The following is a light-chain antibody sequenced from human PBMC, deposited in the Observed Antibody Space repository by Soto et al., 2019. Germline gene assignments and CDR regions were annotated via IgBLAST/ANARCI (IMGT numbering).Light chain of an antibody. CDR1: QSISSY. J-gene: IGKJ1*01. V-gene: IGKV1-39*01. CDR3: QQSYCTPWT. Sequence: DIQMTQSPSPLSASVGDRVTITCRASQSISSYLNWYQQKPGKAPKLLIYAASSLQSGVPLRFSGSGSGTDFSLTTSRPQPEDFATYYCQQSYCTPWTCRQGTKVDIK. CDR2: AAS.